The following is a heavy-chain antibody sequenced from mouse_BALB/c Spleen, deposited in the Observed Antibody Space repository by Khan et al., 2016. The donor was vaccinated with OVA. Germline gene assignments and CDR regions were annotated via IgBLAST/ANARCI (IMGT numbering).Heavy chain of an antibody. CDR3: ARRGYDYGRGALFAY. V-gene: IGHV2-2*02. J-gene: IGHJ3*01. CDR1: GFSLTNYS. D-gene: IGHD2-4*01. Sequence: QVQLKQSGPGLVQPSQSLSITCTVSGFSLTNYSVHWVRQSPGKGLEWLGVIWSAGSTDYNAAFISRLIIRKDNSRSQVFFKMNSLQPNGTAIYYCARRGYDYGRGALFAYWGQGTLVTVSA. CDR2: IWSAGST.